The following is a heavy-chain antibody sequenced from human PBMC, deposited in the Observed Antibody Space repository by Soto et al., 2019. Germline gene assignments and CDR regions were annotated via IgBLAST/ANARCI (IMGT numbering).Heavy chain of an antibody. Sequence: QVQLVQSGDEVKKPGASVKVSCKASGYIIVNYGIAWVRQAPRQGLEWMGWISPYTGNTHSASKVQGRLTMTTDTXTSTAYMDLGSLTSDDTAVYYCVMVDNYVTPTPQDVWGQGTTVTVSS. CDR2: ISPYTGNT. D-gene: IGHD3-16*01. CDR1: GYIIVNYG. J-gene: IGHJ6*02. CDR3: VMVDNYVTPTPQDV. V-gene: IGHV1-18*01.